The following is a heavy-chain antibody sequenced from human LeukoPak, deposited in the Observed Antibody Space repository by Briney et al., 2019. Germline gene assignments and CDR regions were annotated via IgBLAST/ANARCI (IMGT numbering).Heavy chain of an antibody. D-gene: IGHD3-3*01. Sequence: ASVKVSCKVSGYTLTELSMHWVRQAPGKGLEWMGGFDPEDGETIYAQKFQGRVTMTEDTSTDTAYMELSSLRSDDTAVYYCARDSLTWSGYLASFYYYYYYMDVWGKGTTVTVSS. CDR2: FDPEDGET. CDR3: ARDSLTWSGYLASFYYYYYYMDV. V-gene: IGHV1-24*01. CDR1: GYTLTELS. J-gene: IGHJ6*03.